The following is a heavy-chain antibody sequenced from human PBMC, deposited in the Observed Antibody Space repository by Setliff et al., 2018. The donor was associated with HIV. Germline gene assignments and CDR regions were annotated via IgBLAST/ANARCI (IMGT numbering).Heavy chain of an antibody. CDR2: INPNSGGT. CDR3: ARGGTIFGVVISNYYYMDV. J-gene: IGHJ6*03. CDR1: GYTFTGYY. Sequence: EASVKVSCKASGYTFTGYYMHWVRQAPGQGLEWMGWINPNSGGTNYAQKFQGRVTMTRDTSISTAYMELSRLRSDDTAVYYCARGGTIFGVVISNYYYMDVWGKGTTVTVSS. V-gene: IGHV1-2*02. D-gene: IGHD3-3*01.